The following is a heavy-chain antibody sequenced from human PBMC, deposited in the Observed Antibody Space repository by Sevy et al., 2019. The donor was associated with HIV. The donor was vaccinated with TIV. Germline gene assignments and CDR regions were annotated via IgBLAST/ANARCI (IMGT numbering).Heavy chain of an antibody. V-gene: IGHV3-15*01. CDR1: GFTFSNAW. Sequence: GESLKISCAASGFTFSNAWMSWVRQAPGKGLEWVGRIKSKTDGGTTDYAAPVKGRFTISRDDSKNTLYLQMNSLKTEDTAVYYCTTVGTGSTRPTIYYYYGMDVWGQGTTVTVSS. CDR3: TTVGTGSTRPTIYYYYGMDV. J-gene: IGHJ6*02. CDR2: IKSKTDGGTT. D-gene: IGHD1-1*01.